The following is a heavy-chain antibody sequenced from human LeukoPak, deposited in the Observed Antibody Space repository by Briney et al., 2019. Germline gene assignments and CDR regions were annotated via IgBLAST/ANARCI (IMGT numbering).Heavy chain of an antibody. CDR3: ARVSRYANDY. D-gene: IGHD2-2*01. J-gene: IGHJ4*02. Sequence: GGSLRLSCAASGFTFSSYEMNWVRQAPGKGREWVSDINSSDRIIYYADSVKGRFTISRDNTKNSLYLQMNSLRAEDTAVYYCARVSRYANDYWGQGTLVTVSS. CDR1: GFTFSSYE. V-gene: IGHV3-48*03. CDR2: INSSDRII.